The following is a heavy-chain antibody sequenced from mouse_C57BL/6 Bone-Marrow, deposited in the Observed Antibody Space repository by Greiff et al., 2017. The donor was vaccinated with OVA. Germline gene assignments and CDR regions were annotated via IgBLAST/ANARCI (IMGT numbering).Heavy chain of an antibody. D-gene: IGHD1-1*01. J-gene: IGHJ2*01. V-gene: IGHV1-39*01. Sequence: VQLQQSGPELVKPGASVKISCKASGYSFTDYNMNWVKQSNGKSLEWIGVINPNYGTTSYNQKFKGKGTLTVDQSSSNTYMQLNSLTSEDSAVYYCARRGGSSKGDYFDDWGQGTTLTVSS. CDR3: ARRGGSSKGDYFDD. CDR1: GYSFTDYN. CDR2: INPNYGTT.